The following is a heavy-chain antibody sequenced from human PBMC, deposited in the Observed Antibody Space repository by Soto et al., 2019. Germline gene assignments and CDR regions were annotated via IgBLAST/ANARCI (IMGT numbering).Heavy chain of an antibody. D-gene: IGHD3-10*01. V-gene: IGHV4-59*08. J-gene: IGHJ4*02. CDR1: GGSISSYY. Sequence: SETLSLTCTVSGGSISSYYWSWIRQPPGKGLEWIGYIYYSGSTNYNPSLKSRVTISVDTSKNQFSLKLNSMTAADTAVYYCARHNSGSGSTYFDSWGQGTLVTVSS. CDR3: ARHNSGSGSTYFDS. CDR2: IYYSGST.